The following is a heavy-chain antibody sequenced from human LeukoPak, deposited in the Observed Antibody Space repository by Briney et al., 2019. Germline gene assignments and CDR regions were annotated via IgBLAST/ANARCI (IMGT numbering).Heavy chain of an antibody. J-gene: IGHJ4*02. CDR2: FHDSEGT. D-gene: IGHD1-26*01. Sequence: SETLSLTCTVSGGSISSYYWSWIRQPPGKGLEWIGHFHDSEGTNYNPSLKSRVSISLDTSKNQVSLWLNSVTAADTAVYYCARGDPSGRPGIGFDFWGQGALVSVSS. V-gene: IGHV4-59*01. CDR3: ARGDPSGRPGIGFDF. CDR1: GGSISSYY.